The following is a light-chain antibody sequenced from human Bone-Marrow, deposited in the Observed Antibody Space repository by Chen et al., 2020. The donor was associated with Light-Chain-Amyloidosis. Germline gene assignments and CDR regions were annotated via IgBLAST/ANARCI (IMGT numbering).Light chain of an antibody. J-gene: IGLJ3*02. Sequence: SYVLTQPSSVSVAPGQTATSPCGGNNIGSTSVHWYQQTPGQAPLLVVYDDSDRPSGIPERLSVSNSGNTATLTISRVEAGDEADYYCQVWDRSSDRPVFGGGTKLTVL. CDR1: NIGSTS. V-gene: IGLV3-21*02. CDR2: DDS. CDR3: QVWDRSSDRPV.